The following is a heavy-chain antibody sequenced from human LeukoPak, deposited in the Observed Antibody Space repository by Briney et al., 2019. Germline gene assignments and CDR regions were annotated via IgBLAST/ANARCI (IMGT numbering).Heavy chain of an antibody. D-gene: IGHD4-11*01. CDR1: GFTFSSYW. CDR2: IKQDGSEK. V-gene: IGHV3-7*01. CDR3: ATSPGSMTTVTYFDY. Sequence: AGSLRLSCAASGFTFSSYWMSWVRQAPGVGLEWVANIKQDGSEKYYVDSVKGRFTVSRDNAKNSLYLQMNSLRAEDAAVYYCATSPGSMTTVTYFDYWGQRTLVTVSS. J-gene: IGHJ4*02.